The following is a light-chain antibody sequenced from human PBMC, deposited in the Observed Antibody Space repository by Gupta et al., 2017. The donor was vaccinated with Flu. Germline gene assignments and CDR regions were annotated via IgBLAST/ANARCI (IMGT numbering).Light chain of an antibody. CDR3: QQYNIWPLYA. CDR2: GAS. Sequence: ATLSLSPGERATLSCRASQSVSSNLAWYQQKPGQAPRLLIYGASTRATGIPTRFSGSGSGTEFTLTISSLQSEDFAVYYCQQYNIWPLYAFGQGTRLEIK. V-gene: IGKV3-15*01. J-gene: IGKJ2*01. CDR1: QSVSSN.